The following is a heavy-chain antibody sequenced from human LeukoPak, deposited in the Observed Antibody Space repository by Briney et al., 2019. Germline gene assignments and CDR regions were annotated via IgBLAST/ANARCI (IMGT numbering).Heavy chain of an antibody. J-gene: IGHJ6*03. CDR3: ARAGRRYYYYMDV. CDR2: ISYDGSNK. V-gene: IGHV3-30*03. Sequence: PGRSLRLSGAASGFTFSSYGMHWVRQAPGKGLEWVAVISYDGSNKYYADSVKGRFTISRDNSKNTLYLQMNSLRAEDTAVYYCARAGRRYYYYMDVWGKGTTVTVSS. CDR1: GFTFSSYG.